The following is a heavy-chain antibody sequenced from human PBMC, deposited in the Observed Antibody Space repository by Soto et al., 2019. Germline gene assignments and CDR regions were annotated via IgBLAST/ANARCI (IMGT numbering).Heavy chain of an antibody. CDR3: AHCRPGRMSFHY. Sequence: QITLKESGPTLVKPTQTLTLTCTFSGFSLTTSGVGVGWIRQPPGKALEWLALIYWDDHKRYSPTLKTTPTITKHTPNNPLLLTTTPIDPVATATYFCAHCRPGRMSFHYWGLGTLVTLSS. J-gene: IGHJ4*02. CDR2: IYWDDHK. V-gene: IGHV2-5*02. D-gene: IGHD3-10*01. CDR1: GFSLTTSGVG.